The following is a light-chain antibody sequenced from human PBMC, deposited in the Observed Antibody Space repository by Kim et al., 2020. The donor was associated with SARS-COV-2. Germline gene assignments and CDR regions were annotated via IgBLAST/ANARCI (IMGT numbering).Light chain of an antibody. V-gene: IGKV3-15*01. CDR2: GAS. CDR3: DQYNNSSLC. Sequence: EIVTTQSPATLSVSPGERATLSCRASQSVSSNLAWYQQKPGQAPRLLIYGASTRATGIPARFSGSGSGTEFTLTISSPQSEDFAVYYSDQYNNSSLCFRAGTQVDI. J-gene: IGKJ3*01. CDR1: QSVSSN.